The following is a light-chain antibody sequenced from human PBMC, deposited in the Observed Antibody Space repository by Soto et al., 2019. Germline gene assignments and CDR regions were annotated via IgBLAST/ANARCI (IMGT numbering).Light chain of an antibody. Sequence: HSALTQPASVFGSPGQSITISCTGTSSDVGGYNYVSWYQQHPGKAPKLMIYDVSNRPSGVSNRFSGSKSGNTASLTISGLQAEDEADYYCSSYTSSSTVVFGGGTKLTVL. CDR2: DVS. CDR1: SSDVGGYNY. CDR3: SSYTSSSTVV. V-gene: IGLV2-14*01. J-gene: IGLJ2*01.